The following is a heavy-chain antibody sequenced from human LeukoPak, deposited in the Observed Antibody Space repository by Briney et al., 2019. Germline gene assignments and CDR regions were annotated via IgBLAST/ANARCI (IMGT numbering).Heavy chain of an antibody. CDR3: ARQGRDYGDPHQFDY. V-gene: IGHV5-51*01. CDR2: IYPGDSDT. J-gene: IGHJ4*02. D-gene: IGHD4-17*01. Sequence: GESLKISCKGSEYSFTSYWIGWVRQMPGKGLEWMGIIYPGDSDTRYSPSFQGQVTISADKSISTAYLQWSSLKASDTAMYYCARQGRDYGDPHQFDYWGQGTLVTVSS. CDR1: EYSFTSYW.